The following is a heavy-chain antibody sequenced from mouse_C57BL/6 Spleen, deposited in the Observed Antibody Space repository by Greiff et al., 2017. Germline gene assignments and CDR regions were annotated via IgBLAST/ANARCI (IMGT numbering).Heavy chain of an antibody. D-gene: IGHD1-1*01. CDR2: IWRGGST. CDR3: AKDYYYGSYWYFDV. J-gene: IGHJ1*03. CDR1: GFSLTSYG. V-gene: IGHV2-5*01. Sequence: VQGVESGPGLVQPSQSLSITCTVSGFSLTSYGVHWVRQSPGKGLEWLGVIWRGGSTDYNAAFMSRLSITKDNSKSQVFFKMNSLQADDTAIYYCAKDYYYGSYWYFDVWGTGTTVTVSS.